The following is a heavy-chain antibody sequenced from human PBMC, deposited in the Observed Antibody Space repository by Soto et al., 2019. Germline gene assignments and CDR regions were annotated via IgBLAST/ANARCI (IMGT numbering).Heavy chain of an antibody. CDR2: IYSGGST. Sequence: EVQLVESGGGLVQPGGSLRLSCAASGFTVSSNYMSWVRQAPGKGLEWVSVIYSGGSTYYEDSVKGRFTISRHNSKNTLYLQMNSLRAEDTAVYYCSRTKLRYFAWGAFDIWGQGTMVTVSS. V-gene: IGHV3-53*04. CDR1: GFTVSSNY. J-gene: IGHJ3*02. D-gene: IGHD3-9*01. CDR3: SRTKLRYFAWGAFDI.